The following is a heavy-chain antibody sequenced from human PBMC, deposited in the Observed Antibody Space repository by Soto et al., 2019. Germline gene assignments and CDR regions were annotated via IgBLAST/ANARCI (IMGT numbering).Heavy chain of an antibody. J-gene: IGHJ4*02. CDR3: SRGILV. CDR1: GGSINSGGYC. Sequence: QVQLQESGPGLVKPSQTLSLTCTVSGGSINSGGYCWSWIRQHPGKGLDWIGCISYGGSTSYNPSLKRRVTISVDTSKNLSSLKLTSVTAADPAVYYCSRGILVWGQGALITVSS. CDR2: ISYGGST. D-gene: IGHD5-18*01. V-gene: IGHV4-31*03.